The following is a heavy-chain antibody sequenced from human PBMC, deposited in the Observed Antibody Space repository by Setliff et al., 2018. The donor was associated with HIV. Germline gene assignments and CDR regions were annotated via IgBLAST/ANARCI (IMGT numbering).Heavy chain of an antibody. CDR1: GASISGSY. D-gene: IGHD3-22*01. CDR3: ARHYDSSGKGDYFDD. Sequence: ETLSLTCTVSGASISGSYWIWIRQPPGKGLEWIGYLSLTRESKNNPSLNSRVTTSIDTSKNQFSLDLRSVTAADTAVYYCARHYDSSGKGDYFDDWGRGILVTVSS. J-gene: IGHJ4*02. V-gene: IGHV4-59*08. CDR2: LSLTRES.